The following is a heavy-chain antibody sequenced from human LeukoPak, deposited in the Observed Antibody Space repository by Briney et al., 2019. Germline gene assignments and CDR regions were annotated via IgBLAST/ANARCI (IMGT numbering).Heavy chain of an antibody. Sequence: SETLSLTCTVSGGSISSSSYYWGWIRQPPGKGLEWIGRIYYSGSTYYNPSLKSRVTISVDTSKNQFSLKLSSVTAADTAVYYCARLPYYDFWSGSLNWFDPWGQGTLVTVSS. J-gene: IGHJ5*02. CDR1: GGSISSSSYY. D-gene: IGHD3-3*01. CDR2: IYYSGST. V-gene: IGHV4-39*01. CDR3: ARLPYYDFWSGSLNWFDP.